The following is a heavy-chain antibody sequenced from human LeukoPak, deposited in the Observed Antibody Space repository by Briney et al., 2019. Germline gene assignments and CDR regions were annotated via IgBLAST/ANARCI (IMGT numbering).Heavy chain of an antibody. V-gene: IGHV3-30*03. CDR3: AREEHDYVWGSYRYYYYYGIDV. J-gene: IGHJ6*02. Sequence: GRSLRLSCAASGFTFSSYGMHWVRQSPGRGLEWVSFLSFDGSNEFYADSLKGRFTISRDNSKDTLYLQMDSLRAEDTALYYCAREEHDYVWGSYRYYYYYGIDVWGQGTTDTVSS. D-gene: IGHD3-16*02. CDR2: LSFDGSNE. CDR1: GFTFSSYG.